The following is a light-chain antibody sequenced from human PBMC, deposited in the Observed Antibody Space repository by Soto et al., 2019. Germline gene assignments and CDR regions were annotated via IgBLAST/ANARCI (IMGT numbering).Light chain of an antibody. CDR2: ATS. CDR3: QQSYSTPFT. V-gene: IGKV1-39*01. Sequence: DIQMTQSPSSLSASVGDRVTITCRASQSINRYLTWYQQKPGKAPKLLIYATSSLQSGVPSRFSGSGSGTDFTLTISSLQLEDFATYYCQQSYSTPFTFVPGTKVDIK. J-gene: IGKJ3*01. CDR1: QSINRY.